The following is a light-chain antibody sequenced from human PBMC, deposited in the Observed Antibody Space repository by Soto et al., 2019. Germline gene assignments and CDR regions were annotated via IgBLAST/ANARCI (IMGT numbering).Light chain of an antibody. V-gene: IGKV3D-20*02. CDR1: QSVKSTS. CDR3: QQRSNWPSLT. Sequence: VLTQSPGTLSLSPGERATLSCRASQSVKSTSLVWYQQKPAQAPRLLIYGASSRATGIPGRFSGGGSGTDFTLAISRLEPGDFAVYYCQQRSNWPSLTCGGGTKVEIK. J-gene: IGKJ4*01. CDR2: GAS.